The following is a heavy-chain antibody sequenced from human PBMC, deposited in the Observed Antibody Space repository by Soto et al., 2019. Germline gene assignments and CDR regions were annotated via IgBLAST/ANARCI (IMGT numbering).Heavy chain of an antibody. CDR3: ARAFLRTHRFDP. CDR1: GYIFTSFS. CDR2: IDPGNGNT. V-gene: IGHV1-3*01. J-gene: IGHJ5*02. Sequence: QVHLVQSGAEVQKPGASVTVSCKASGYIFTSFSMHWVRQAPGQRLEWMAWIDPGNGNTNYSLRFQHRITITRDTAANTVYMELSNLRAENTAIYYWARAFLRTHRFDPWGQGTLVTVSS.